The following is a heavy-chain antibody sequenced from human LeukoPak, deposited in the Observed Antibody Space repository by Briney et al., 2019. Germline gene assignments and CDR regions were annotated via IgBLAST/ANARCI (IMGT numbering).Heavy chain of an antibody. CDR2: INHSGST. J-gene: IGHJ4*02. Sequence: SETLSLTCAVYGGSFSGYYWSWIRQPPGKGLEWIGEINHSGSTNYNPSLKSRVTISVDTSKNQFSLKLSSVTAADTAVYYCASFIPYDFWSAERGYFDYWGQGTLVTVSS. D-gene: IGHD3-3*01. CDR1: GGSFSGYY. V-gene: IGHV4-34*01. CDR3: ASFIPYDFWSAERGYFDY.